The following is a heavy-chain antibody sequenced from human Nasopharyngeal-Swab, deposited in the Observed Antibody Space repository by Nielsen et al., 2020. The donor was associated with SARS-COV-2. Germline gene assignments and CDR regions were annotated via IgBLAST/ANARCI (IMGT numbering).Heavy chain of an antibody. CDR1: GYTFSNNG. D-gene: IGHD6-19*01. CDR3: ARGGYRSGPAYFDF. CDR2: ISTDKGNR. V-gene: IGHV1-18*01. J-gene: IGHJ4*02. Sequence: ASVKVSCKASGYTFSNNGISWVRQGPGQGLEWLGWISTDKGNRNYAQKVLGRVTMTTDTSTSTVYMELRSLRSDDTAVYYCARGGYRSGPAYFDFWGQGALVIVSS.